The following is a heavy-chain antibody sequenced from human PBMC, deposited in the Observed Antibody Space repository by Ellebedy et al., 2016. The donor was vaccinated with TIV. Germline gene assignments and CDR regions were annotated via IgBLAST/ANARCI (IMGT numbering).Heavy chain of an antibody. CDR1: GFTFSSYA. J-gene: IGHJ4*02. CDR2: ISGSGGST. D-gene: IGHD3-10*01. Sequence: GGSLRLXCAASGFTFSSYAMSWVRQAPGKGLEWVSAISGSGGSTYYADSVKGRFTISRDNSKNTLYLQMNSLRAEDTAVYYCESVWFGEFAYDYWGQGTLVTVSS. CDR3: ESVWFGEFAYDY. V-gene: IGHV3-23*01.